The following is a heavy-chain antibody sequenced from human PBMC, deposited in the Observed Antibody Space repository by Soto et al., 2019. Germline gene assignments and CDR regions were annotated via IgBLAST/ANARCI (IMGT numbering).Heavy chain of an antibody. D-gene: IGHD3-10*01. V-gene: IGHV3-9*01. CDR3: AKGYGDYYYMDV. CDR1: GFTFDDYA. CDR2: ISWNSGSI. Sequence: ESGGGLVQPGRSLRLSCAASGFTFDDYAMHWVRQAPGKGLEWVSGISWNSGSIGYADSVKGRFTISRDNAKNSLYLQMNSLRAEDTALYYCAKGYGDYYYMDVWGKGTTVTVSS. J-gene: IGHJ6*03.